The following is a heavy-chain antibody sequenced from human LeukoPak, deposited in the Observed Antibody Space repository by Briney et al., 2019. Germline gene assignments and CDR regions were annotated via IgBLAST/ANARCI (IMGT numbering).Heavy chain of an antibody. CDR1: GFTFSDYY. D-gene: IGHD5-12*01. CDR2: ISSSGSTI. Sequence: GESLKISCAASGFTFSDYYMSWIRQAPGKGLEWVSYISSSGSTIYYADSVKGRFTISRDNAKNSLYLQMNSLRAEDTAVYYCARADIVATIYDYWGQGTLVTVSS. CDR3: ARADIVATIYDY. J-gene: IGHJ4*02. V-gene: IGHV3-11*01.